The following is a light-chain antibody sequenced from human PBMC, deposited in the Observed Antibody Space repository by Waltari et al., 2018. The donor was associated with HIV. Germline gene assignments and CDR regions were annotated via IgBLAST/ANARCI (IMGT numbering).Light chain of an antibody. V-gene: IGLV1-47*01. CDR1: SSNIGVTY. CDR2: RNN. CDR3: ASWDDSLSGLV. Sequence: SVLTQPPSASGTPGQRVTISCSGSSSNIGVTYVYWYQQLPGTTPQLLIQRNNHRPSGVPDRFSGSQSGTSASLAISGLRSEDEADYYCASWDDSLSGLVFGGGTKLTVL. J-gene: IGLJ2*01.